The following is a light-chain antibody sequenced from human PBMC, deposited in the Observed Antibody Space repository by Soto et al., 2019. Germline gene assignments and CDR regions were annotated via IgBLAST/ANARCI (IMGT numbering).Light chain of an antibody. CDR1: ENIARY. CDR3: QHRYSNPRT. Sequence: DIQMTQSPSSLSASVGDRVTITCRASENIARYLNWYQQRPGKAPELLISAASSLQSGVPSRFSAGGSGTDFTLTISSLPPEDFATYYCQHRYSNPRTFGQGTNVEIK. CDR2: AAS. V-gene: IGKV1-39*01. J-gene: IGKJ1*01.